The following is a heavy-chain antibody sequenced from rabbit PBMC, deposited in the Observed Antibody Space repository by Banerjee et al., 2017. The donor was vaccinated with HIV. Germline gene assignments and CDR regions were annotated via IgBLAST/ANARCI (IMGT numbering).Heavy chain of an antibody. Sequence: QSLEESGGDLVKPGASLTLTCTASGFSFSSSYYMCWVRQAPGKGLEWIACIDTITGSTDYASWAKGRFTISKTSSTTVTLQMTSLTAADTATYFCARVYTVSSTYYNLWGPGTLVTVS. CDR3: ARVYTVSSTYYNL. CDR1: GFSFSSSYY. J-gene: IGHJ4*01. CDR2: IDTITGST. V-gene: IGHV1S40*01. D-gene: IGHD1-1*01.